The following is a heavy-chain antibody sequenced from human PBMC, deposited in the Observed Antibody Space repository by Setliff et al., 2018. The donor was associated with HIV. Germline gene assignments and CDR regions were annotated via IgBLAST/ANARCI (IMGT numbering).Heavy chain of an antibody. CDR3: ARVRYCGSPSCRKEFDF. CDR1: GFTFSSYA. Sequence: GGSLRLSCAASGFTFSSYAMTWVRQAPGKGLEWVSVMSGSGGSTYSADSVKGRFTISRDNSESTLFLQMNSLRVDDTAVYYCARVRYCGSPSCRKEFDFWGQGTLVTVSS. CDR2: MSGSGGST. J-gene: IGHJ4*02. V-gene: IGHV3-23*01. D-gene: IGHD2-21*01.